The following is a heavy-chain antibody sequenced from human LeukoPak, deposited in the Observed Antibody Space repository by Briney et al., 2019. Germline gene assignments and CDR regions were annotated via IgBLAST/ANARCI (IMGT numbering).Heavy chain of an antibody. Sequence: GGSLRLSCAGSGFNFGFNFGDYAIHWVRQGPGKGLEWVSGINWNGGSTGYTDSVKGRFTISRDNAGNSLYLQMNSLRADDTALYYCAKAWGSVYGDYYGNFDYWGQGTLVTVSS. J-gene: IGHJ4*02. V-gene: IGHV3-20*04. D-gene: IGHD4-17*01. CDR2: INWNGGST. CDR3: AKAWGSVYGDYYGNFDY. CDR1: GFNFGFNFGDYA.